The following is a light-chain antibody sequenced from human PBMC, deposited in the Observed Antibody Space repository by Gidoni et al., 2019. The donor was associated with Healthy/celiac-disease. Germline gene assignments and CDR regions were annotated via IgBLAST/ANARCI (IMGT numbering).Light chain of an antibody. CDR1: QGISNY. V-gene: IGKV1-27*01. J-gene: IGKJ1*01. CDR2: AAS. CDR3: QKYNSAPWT. Sequence: DIQMIQSPSSLSASVGDRVTITCRVSQGISNYLAWYRQKPGKVPKLLIYAASTLQSGVPARFGGSGSGTDFTHTISRMQPEDVATYYCQKYNSAPWTFGQGTKVEIK.